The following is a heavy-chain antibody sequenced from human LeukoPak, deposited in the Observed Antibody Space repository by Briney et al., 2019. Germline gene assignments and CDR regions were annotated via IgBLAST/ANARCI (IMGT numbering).Heavy chain of an antibody. Sequence: GGSLRLSCGAFGFTFSDSYMTWVRQAPGKGVDWGAYISGSGHHINYADSVKGRFTISRDNAKNSLYLQMSSLRVEDTAVYYCTRDPRHFDSCGQGTLVTVSS. V-gene: IGHV3-11*04. D-gene: IGHD6-6*01. CDR1: GFTFSDSY. CDR3: TRDPRHFDS. CDR2: ISGSGHHI. J-gene: IGHJ5*01.